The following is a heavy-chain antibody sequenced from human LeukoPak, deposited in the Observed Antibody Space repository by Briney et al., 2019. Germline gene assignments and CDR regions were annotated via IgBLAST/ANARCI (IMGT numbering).Heavy chain of an antibody. D-gene: IGHD3-16*02. CDR1: GFSLSSHN. CDR3: ARENFGRVVVSLDC. V-gene: IGHV3-48*02. CDR2: ISSSSSTI. Sequence: GGSLRLSCTASGFSLSSHNMNWVRQAPGKGLEWLSQISSSSSTIYYADSVKGRFTISRDNAKNSLFLQMNSLRDEDTAVYYCARENFGRVVVSLDCWGQGTLVIVSS. J-gene: IGHJ4*02.